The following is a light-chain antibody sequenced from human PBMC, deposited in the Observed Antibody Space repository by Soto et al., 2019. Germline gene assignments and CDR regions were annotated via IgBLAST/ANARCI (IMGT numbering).Light chain of an antibody. CDR1: QSVLSSSNNKNY. CDR3: QQYYGAPLT. Sequence: DIVMSQSPDSLAVSLGERAIINCKSSQSVLSSSNNKNYLAWYQQKPGQPPKLLINWASTRDSGVPDRFSGSGSGADFTLTISSLQAEDVAVYYCQQYYGAPLTFGQGTKVEIK. CDR2: WAS. J-gene: IGKJ1*01. V-gene: IGKV4-1*01.